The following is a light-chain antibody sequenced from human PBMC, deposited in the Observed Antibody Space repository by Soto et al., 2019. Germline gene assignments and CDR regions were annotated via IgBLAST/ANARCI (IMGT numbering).Light chain of an antibody. CDR3: VQVLQTPIT. J-gene: IGKJ5*01. CDR1: QSLLHKNRRHY. CDR2: LGS. V-gene: IGKV2-28*01. Sequence: DVVMSLSPVSLPFTPGGPASISCSSSQSLLHKNRRHYLDWYLQKPGQSPQLLIYLGSNRASGVPDRFSGSGSDTDFTLKISRVEAEDVGVYYCVQVLQTPITFGQGTRLEIK.